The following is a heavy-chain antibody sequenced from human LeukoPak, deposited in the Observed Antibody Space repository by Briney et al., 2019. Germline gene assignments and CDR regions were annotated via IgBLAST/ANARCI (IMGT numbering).Heavy chain of an antibody. CDR1: GFTFSSYS. D-gene: IGHD2-2*01. CDR3: ARDGGYCSSTSCYVFDY. Sequence: GGSLRLSCAASGFTFSSYSMNWVRQAPGKGLEWVSSISSSSSYIYYADSVKGRFTISRDNAKDSLYLQMNSLRAEDTAVYYCARDGGYCSSTSCYVFDYWGQGTLVTVSS. CDR2: ISSSSSYI. V-gene: IGHV3-21*01. J-gene: IGHJ4*02.